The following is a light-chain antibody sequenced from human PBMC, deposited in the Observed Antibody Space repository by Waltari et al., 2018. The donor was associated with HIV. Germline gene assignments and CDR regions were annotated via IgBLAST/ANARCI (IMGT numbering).Light chain of an antibody. CDR1: SSDVGAYNY. Sequence: QSALTQPRSVSGSPGQSVTISCTGTSSDVGAYNYFSWYQQHPGKAPKLMIFDVNKRPSGVPDRFSGSKSGNTASLTISGLQAEDEADYYCCSYADDYTWVFGGGTKLTVL. J-gene: IGLJ3*02. CDR2: DVN. V-gene: IGLV2-11*01. CDR3: CSYADDYTWV.